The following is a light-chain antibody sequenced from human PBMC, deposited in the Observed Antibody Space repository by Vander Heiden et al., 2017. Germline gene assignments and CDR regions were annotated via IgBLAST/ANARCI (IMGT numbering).Light chain of an antibody. J-gene: IGKJ5*01. V-gene: IGKV1-33*01. CDR1: QDNSNL. CDR2: DAS. CDR3: QQYDNPPIT. Sequence: DIQMTQSPSSLAASGGGRVTIPCPASQDNSNLLKWDQQKPGKAPKLLIYDASNLETGVPSRFSGSGSGTDFTFTISSLQPEDIATYYCQQYDNPPITFGQGTRLEIK.